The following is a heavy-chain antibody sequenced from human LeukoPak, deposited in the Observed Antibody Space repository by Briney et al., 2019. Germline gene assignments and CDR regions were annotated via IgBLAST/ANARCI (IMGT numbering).Heavy chain of an antibody. J-gene: IGHJ4*02. Sequence: SETLSLTCTVSGGSISSSSYYWGWIRQPPGKGLEWIGSIYYSGSTYYNPSLKSRVTISVDTSKNQFSLKLSSVTAADTAVYYCARHRGYYDSSGYYLPKIFDYWGQGTLVTVSS. D-gene: IGHD3-22*01. CDR1: GGSISSSSYY. CDR3: ARHRGYYDSSGYYLPKIFDY. CDR2: IYYSGST. V-gene: IGHV4-39*07.